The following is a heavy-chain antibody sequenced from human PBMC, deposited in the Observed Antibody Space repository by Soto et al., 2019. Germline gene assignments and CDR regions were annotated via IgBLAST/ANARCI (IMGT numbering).Heavy chain of an antibody. CDR1: GFSFTSYW. Sequence: GESLKISCKGFGFSFTSYWIAWVRQMPGKGLEWMGIIYPGDSDTSYSPSFQGQVTISADKSINTAYLQWSSLKASDTAMYYCAKHEGYCSSTSCSNFDYWGQGTLVTVPQ. CDR3: AKHEGYCSSTSCSNFDY. J-gene: IGHJ4*02. D-gene: IGHD2-2*01. V-gene: IGHV5-51*01. CDR2: IYPGDSDT.